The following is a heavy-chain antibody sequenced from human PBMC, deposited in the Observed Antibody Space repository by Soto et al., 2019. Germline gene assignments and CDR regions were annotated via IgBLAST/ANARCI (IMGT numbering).Heavy chain of an antibody. V-gene: IGHV3-7*03. CDR1: GFISSYYW. CDR2: ISPEGGAT. D-gene: IGHD3-16*02. Sequence: PGGSLRLSCAGSGFISSYYWMSWVRQAPGKGLEWVATISPEGGATSYADSVRGRFTISRDNSKNTLYLQMNSLRAEDTAVYYCAKDIIVTAWGQGTLVTVS. CDR3: AKDIIVTA. J-gene: IGHJ5*02.